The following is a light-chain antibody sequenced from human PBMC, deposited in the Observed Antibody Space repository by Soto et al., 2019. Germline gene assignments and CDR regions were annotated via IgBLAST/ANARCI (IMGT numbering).Light chain of an antibody. CDR2: EVN. V-gene: IGLV2-8*01. CDR1: NSDVGGYDF. Sequence: QSALTQPPSASGSPGQSVTISCTGTNSDVGGYDFVSWYQQHPGKAPKLMIYEVNKRPSGVPDRFSGSKSGNTASLTVSGLQDEDEASYYCSSFAGSNNVLFGGGTKLTVL. J-gene: IGLJ3*02. CDR3: SSFAGSNNVL.